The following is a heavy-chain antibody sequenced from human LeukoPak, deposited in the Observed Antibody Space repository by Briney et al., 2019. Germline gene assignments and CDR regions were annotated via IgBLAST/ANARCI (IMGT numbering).Heavy chain of an antibody. D-gene: IGHD6-19*01. V-gene: IGHV1-24*01. J-gene: IGHJ3*02. Sequence: ASVKVCCKVSGYTLTELSMHWVRQAPGKGLEWMGGFDPEDGETIYAQKFQGRVTMTEDTSTDTAYMELSSLRSEDTAVYYCATDADGPTGYSSGWWQIWGQGTMVTVSS. CDR3: ATDADGPTGYSSGWWQI. CDR2: FDPEDGET. CDR1: GYTLTELS.